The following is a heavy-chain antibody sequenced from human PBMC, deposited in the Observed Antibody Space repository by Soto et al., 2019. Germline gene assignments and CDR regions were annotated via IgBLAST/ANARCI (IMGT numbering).Heavy chain of an antibody. CDR2: ISDSGGTT. J-gene: IGHJ4*02. D-gene: IGHD6-19*01. Sequence: EVQLLESGGNLVQPGGSLRLSCVASGFTFSNYVMSWVRQSPGKGLEWVSGISDSGGTTYSAAFVKGRFTISRDNSKNTLYLQMNSLRAEDTAVYYCAKGWQVRGGQFDYWGQGTLVSVSS. V-gene: IGHV3-23*01. CDR1: GFTFSNYV. CDR3: AKGWQVRGGQFDY.